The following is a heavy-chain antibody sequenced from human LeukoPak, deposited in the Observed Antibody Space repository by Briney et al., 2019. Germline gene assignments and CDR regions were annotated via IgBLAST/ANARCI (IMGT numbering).Heavy chain of an antibody. D-gene: IGHD1-7*01. CDR3: ARDSGTTGEVKFDP. CDR2: IYVTGST. CDR1: GASISSYY. J-gene: IGHJ5*02. V-gene: IGHV4-4*07. Sequence: TSETLSLTCTVSGASISSYYWSWIRQPARKALEWIGRIYVTGSTTYNPSLESRVTMSLDTSKNHFSLKLRSVTAADTAVYYCARDSGTTGEVKFDPWGQGTLVTVSS.